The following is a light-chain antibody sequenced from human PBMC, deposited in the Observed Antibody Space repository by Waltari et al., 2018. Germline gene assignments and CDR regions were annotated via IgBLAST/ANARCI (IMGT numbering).Light chain of an antibody. V-gene: IGKV3-20*01. CDR1: QGVSRA. CDR2: GAS. J-gene: IGKJ1*01. Sequence: EIVLTQSPGTLSLPLGERATVSCRASQGVSRALAWYQQKPGQAPRLLIYGASTMATGIPDRFSDSGSGTDFSLTISRLEPDDFAVYYCQHYLRLPVTFGQGTTVEI. CDR3: QHYLRLPVT.